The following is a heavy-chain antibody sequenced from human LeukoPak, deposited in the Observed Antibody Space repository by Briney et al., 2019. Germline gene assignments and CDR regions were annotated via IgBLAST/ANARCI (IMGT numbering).Heavy chain of an antibody. CDR2: ISYGGSNK. CDR3: ARTPAAMFVQNWFDP. D-gene: IGHD2-2*01. Sequence: GGSLRLSCAASGFTFSSYAMHWVRQAPGKGLEWVAVISYGGSNKYYADSVKGRFTISRDNSKNTLYLQMNSLRAEDTAVYYCARTPAAMFVQNWFDPWGQGTLVTVSS. V-gene: IGHV3-30*04. J-gene: IGHJ5*02. CDR1: GFTFSSYA.